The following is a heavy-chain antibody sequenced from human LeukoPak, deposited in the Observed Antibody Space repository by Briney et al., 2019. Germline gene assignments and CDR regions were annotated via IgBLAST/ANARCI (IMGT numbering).Heavy chain of an antibody. Sequence: GGSLRLSCAASGFTVSSNYMGWVRQAPGKGLEWVSVLYSGGSTYYPDSVKGRFTISRDNSQSTLYLQMDSLRAEDTAVYYCARLYDSSAYGAFDIWGQGTMVTVSS. D-gene: IGHD3-22*01. CDR1: GFTVSSNY. CDR3: ARLYDSSAYGAFDI. V-gene: IGHV3-66*02. CDR2: LYSGGST. J-gene: IGHJ3*02.